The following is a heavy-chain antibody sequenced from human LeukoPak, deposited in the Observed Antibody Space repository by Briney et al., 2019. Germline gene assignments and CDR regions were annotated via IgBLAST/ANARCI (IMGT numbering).Heavy chain of an antibody. CDR3: AKGQHTGYCSGGSCYSSDY. Sequence: GGSLRLSCAASGFTFSSYAMSWVRQAPGKGLEWVSAISGSGGSTYYADSVKGRFTISRDNSKTTLYLQMNSLRAEDTAVYYCAKGQHTGYCSGGSCYSSDYWGQGTLVTVSS. J-gene: IGHJ4*02. CDR2: ISGSGGST. V-gene: IGHV3-23*01. CDR1: GFTFSSYA. D-gene: IGHD2-15*01.